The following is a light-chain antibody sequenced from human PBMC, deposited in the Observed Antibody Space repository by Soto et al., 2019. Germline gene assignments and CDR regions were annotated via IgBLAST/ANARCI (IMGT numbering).Light chain of an antibody. V-gene: IGKV1-39*01. CDR2: DAA. J-gene: IGKJ3*01. Sequence: DIKITQSPYSLSAAVVDRVTITCRASQNINTYLNWYQQKPGKAPKLLIFDAASLQSGVPSRFSGSGSRTDFTLTITSLQPEDFATYYCQQTSSAPFTFGPGTKVDIK. CDR3: QQTSSAPFT. CDR1: QNINTY.